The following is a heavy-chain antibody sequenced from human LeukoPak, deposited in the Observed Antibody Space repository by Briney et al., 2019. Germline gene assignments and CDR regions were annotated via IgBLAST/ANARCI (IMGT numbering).Heavy chain of an antibody. Sequence: GGSLRPSCAASGFTFSSYDMHWVRQATGKGLEWVSAIGTAGDTYYPGSVKGRFTISRENAKNSLYLQMNSLRAGDTAVYYCARGDDSSGYYEGYYYYGMDVWGQGTTVTVSS. CDR3: ARGDDSSGYYEGYYYYGMDV. CDR1: GFTFSSYD. V-gene: IGHV3-13*01. CDR2: IGTAGDT. D-gene: IGHD3-22*01. J-gene: IGHJ6*02.